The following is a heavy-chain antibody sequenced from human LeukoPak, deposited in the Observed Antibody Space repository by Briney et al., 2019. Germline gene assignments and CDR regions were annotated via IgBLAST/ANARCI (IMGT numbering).Heavy chain of an antibody. Sequence: ASVKVSCKVSGYTLTELSMHWVRQAPGKGLEWMGGFDPEDGETIYAQKFQGRVTMTEDTSTDTAYMELSSLRSEDTVVYYCATGPYYGSYYFDYWGQGTLVTVSS. D-gene: IGHD1-26*01. V-gene: IGHV1-24*01. J-gene: IGHJ4*02. CDR3: ATGPYYGSYYFDY. CDR1: GYTLTELS. CDR2: FDPEDGET.